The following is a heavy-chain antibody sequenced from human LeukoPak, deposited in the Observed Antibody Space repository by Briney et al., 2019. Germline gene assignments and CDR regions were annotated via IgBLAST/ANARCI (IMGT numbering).Heavy chain of an antibody. J-gene: IGHJ4*02. CDR1: GFTFSSYE. CDR3: ARHGRLYYYDSSGRGPIDY. D-gene: IGHD3-22*01. CDR2: IYYSGST. Sequence: NPGGSLRLSCAASGFTFSSYEMNWVRQAPGKGLEWIGSIYYSGSTYYNPSLKSRVTISVDTSKNQFSLKLSSVTAADTAVYYCARHGRLYYYDSSGRGPIDYWGQGTLVTVSS. V-gene: IGHV4-39*01.